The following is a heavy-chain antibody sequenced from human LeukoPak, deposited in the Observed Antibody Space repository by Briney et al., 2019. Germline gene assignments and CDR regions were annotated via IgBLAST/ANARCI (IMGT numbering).Heavy chain of an antibody. V-gene: IGHV4-59*08. CDR2: IYYSGST. CDR3: ARHHEEYYYYGMDV. J-gene: IGHJ6*02. D-gene: IGHD2/OR15-2a*01. Sequence: SETLSLTCTVSGGSISSYYWSWIRQPPGKGLEWIGYIYYSGSTDYNPSLKSRVAMSVDTSKNQFSLKLSSVTPADTAVYYCARHHEEYYYYGMDVWGQGTTVTVSS. CDR1: GGSISSYY.